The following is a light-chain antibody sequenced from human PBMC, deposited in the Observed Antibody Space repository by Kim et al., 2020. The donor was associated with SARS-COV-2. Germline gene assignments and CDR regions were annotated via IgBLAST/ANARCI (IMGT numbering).Light chain of an antibody. CDR1: QSVLYSSNNRYF. CDR2: WAS. Sequence: ATINCKSSQSVLYSSNNRYFLAWYQQKPGQPPKLLIYWASTRESGVPDRFSGSGSGTDFTLTISSLQAEDVAVYYCQQYYSTPRTFGQGTKLEI. J-gene: IGKJ2*01. V-gene: IGKV4-1*01. CDR3: QQYYSTPRT.